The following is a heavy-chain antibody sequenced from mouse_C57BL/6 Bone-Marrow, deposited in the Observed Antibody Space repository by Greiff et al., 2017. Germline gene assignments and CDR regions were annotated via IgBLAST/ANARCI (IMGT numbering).Heavy chain of an antibody. CDR2: ISSGGSYT. CDR3: ASPLLLRLGIYFAY. CDR1: GFTFSSYG. V-gene: IGHV5-6*02. J-gene: IGHJ3*01. Sequence: EVMLVESGGDLVKPGGSLKLSCAASGFTFSSYGMSWVRHTPDKRLEWVATISSGGSYTYYPDSVKGRFTISRDNAKNTLYLQMSSLKSEDTAMYYCASPLLLRLGIYFAYWGQGTLVTVSA. D-gene: IGHD1-1*01.